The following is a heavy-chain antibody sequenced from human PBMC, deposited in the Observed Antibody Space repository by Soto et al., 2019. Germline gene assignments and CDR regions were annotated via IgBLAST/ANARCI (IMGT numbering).Heavy chain of an antibody. V-gene: IGHV3-30*18. CDR2: ISYDGSNK. J-gene: IGHJ3*02. CDR3: AKDLGHGGRGAFVI. CDR1: GFTFSSYG. D-gene: IGHD7-27*01. Sequence: QVQLVESGGGVVQPGRSLRLSCAASGFTFSSYGMHWVRQAPGKGLEWVAVISYDGSNKYYADSVKGRFTISRDNSKNTLYLQMNSLRAEDTAVYYCAKDLGHGGRGAFVIWGQGTMVTVSS.